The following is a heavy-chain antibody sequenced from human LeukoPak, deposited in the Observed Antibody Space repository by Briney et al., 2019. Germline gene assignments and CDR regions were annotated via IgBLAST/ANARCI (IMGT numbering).Heavy chain of an antibody. Sequence: GGSLRLSCAASGFTVSGNYMSWVRQAPGKGLEWVSVIYSGGTTYYGDSVRGRFTISRDNSKNTLYLQMDSLRAEDTAVYYCARDLLDTSMVHYWYFDLWGRGTLVTVSS. V-gene: IGHV3-66*01. J-gene: IGHJ2*01. CDR1: GFTVSGNY. CDR3: ARDLLDTSMVHYWYFDL. CDR2: IYSGGTT. D-gene: IGHD5-18*01.